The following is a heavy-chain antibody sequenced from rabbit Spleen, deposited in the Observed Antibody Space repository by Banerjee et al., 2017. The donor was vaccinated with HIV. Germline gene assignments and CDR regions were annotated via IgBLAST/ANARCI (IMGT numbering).Heavy chain of an antibody. J-gene: IGHJ6*01. Sequence: QSLEESGGDLVKPGASLTLTCTASGVSFSVSSYMCWVRQAQGKGLEWITCIDAGSSTFTNYASWAKGRFTISKTSSTTVTLQMTLLTAGDTATYFSARYTSSSFLSYAMDFWGTGPLVTVS. CDR1: GVSFSVSSY. CDR2: IDAGSSTFT. CDR3: ARYTSSSFLSYAMDF. V-gene: IGHV1S40*01. D-gene: IGHD1-1*01.